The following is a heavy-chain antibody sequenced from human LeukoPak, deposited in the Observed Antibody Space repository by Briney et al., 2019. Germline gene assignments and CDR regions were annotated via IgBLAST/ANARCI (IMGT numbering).Heavy chain of an antibody. J-gene: IGHJ3*02. CDR2: IIPIFGTA. V-gene: IGHV1-69*13. CDR1: GYTFTSYY. Sequence: GASVKVSCKASGYTFTSYYLHWVRQAPGQGLEWMGGIIPIFGTANYAQKFQGRVTITADESTSTAYMELSSLRSEDTAVYYCAREISGSYEGGNAFDIWGQGTMVTVSS. D-gene: IGHD1-26*01. CDR3: AREISGSYEGGNAFDI.